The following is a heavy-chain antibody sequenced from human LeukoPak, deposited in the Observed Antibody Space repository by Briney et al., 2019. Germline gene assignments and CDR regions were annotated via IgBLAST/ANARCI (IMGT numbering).Heavy chain of an antibody. Sequence: GASVKVSCKASGYTFTGYYMHWVRQAPGQGLEWMGWINPNSGGTNYAQKFQGRVTMTRDTSISTAYMELSRLRSDDTAVYYCARDYYDSSGYSDDAFDIWGQGTMVTVSS. V-gene: IGHV1-2*02. J-gene: IGHJ3*02. CDR1: GYTFTGYY. CDR2: INPNSGGT. CDR3: ARDYYDSSGYSDDAFDI. D-gene: IGHD3-22*01.